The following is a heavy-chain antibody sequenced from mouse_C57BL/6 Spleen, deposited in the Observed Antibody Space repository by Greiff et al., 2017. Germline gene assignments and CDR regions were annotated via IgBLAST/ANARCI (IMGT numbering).Heavy chain of an antibody. CDR3: ARSDSNYRSARDY. J-gene: IGHJ4*01. Sequence: EVKLMESGGGLVKPGGSLKLSCAASGFTFSDYGMHWVRQAPEKGLEWVAYISSASSTIYYADTVKGRFTISRDNAKNTLFLQMTSLRSEDTAMDYCARSDSNYRSARDYWGQGTLVTVSA. CDR1: GFTFSDYG. D-gene: IGHD2-5*01. CDR2: ISSASSTI. V-gene: IGHV5-17*01.